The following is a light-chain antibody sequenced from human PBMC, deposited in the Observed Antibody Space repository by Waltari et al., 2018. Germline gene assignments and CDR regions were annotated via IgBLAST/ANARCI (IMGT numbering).Light chain of an antibody. Sequence: DIQMTQSPSSLSASVEERVTIYCRASQNIRTYLNWYQQKLGKAPKVLIYAASTLLSGVPSRFSGSGSGTDFTLTITSLQPEDFGTYYCQQSYSTPRSFGGGTKVEVK. CDR1: QNIRTY. V-gene: IGKV1-39*01. J-gene: IGKJ4*01. CDR3: QQSYSTPRS. CDR2: AAS.